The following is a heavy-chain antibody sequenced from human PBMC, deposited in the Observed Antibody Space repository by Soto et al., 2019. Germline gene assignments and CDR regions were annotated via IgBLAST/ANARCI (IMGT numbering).Heavy chain of an antibody. V-gene: IGHV4-34*01. CDR2: INHSGST. CDR3: ARVILNNYYDSSGYRGIRFDY. CDR1: GGSFSGYY. D-gene: IGHD3-22*01. J-gene: IGHJ4*02. Sequence: SETLSLTCAVDGGSFSGYYLSWIRQPPGKGLEWIGEINHSGSTNYNPSLKSRVTISVDTSKNQFSLKLSSVTAADTAVYYCARVILNNYYDSSGYRGIRFDYWGQGTLVTVSS.